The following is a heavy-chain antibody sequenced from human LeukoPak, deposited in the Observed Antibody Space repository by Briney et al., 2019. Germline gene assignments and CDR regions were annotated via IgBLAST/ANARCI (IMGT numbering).Heavy chain of an antibody. V-gene: IGHV5-10-1*01. CDR3: ARRRYYDSSGYYEIDY. D-gene: IGHD3-22*01. CDR2: IDPSDSYT. J-gene: IGHJ4*02. Sequence: GESLEISCKGSGYSFTSYWIGWVRQMPGKGLEWMGRIDPSDSYTNYSPSFQGHVTISADKSISTAYLQWSSLKASDTAMYYCARRRYYDSSGYYEIDYWGQGTLVTVSS. CDR1: GYSFTSYW.